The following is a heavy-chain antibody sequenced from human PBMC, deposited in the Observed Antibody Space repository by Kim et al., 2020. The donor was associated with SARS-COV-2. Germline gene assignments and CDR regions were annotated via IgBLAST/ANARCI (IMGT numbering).Heavy chain of an antibody. Sequence: GGSLRLSCAASGFTFSSYAMHWVRQAPGKGLEWVAVISYDGSNKYYADSVKGRFTISRDNSKNTLYLQMNSLRAEDTALYYCARVLVDYYYGMDVWGQGTTVTVSS. J-gene: IGHJ6*02. V-gene: IGHV3-30*04. D-gene: IGHD1-26*01. CDR2: ISYDGSNK. CDR1: GFTFSSYA. CDR3: ARVLVDYYYGMDV.